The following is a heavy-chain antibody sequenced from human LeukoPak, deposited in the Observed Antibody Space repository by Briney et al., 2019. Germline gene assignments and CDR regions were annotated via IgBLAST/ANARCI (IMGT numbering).Heavy chain of an antibody. Sequence: SETLSLTCTVSGVSISGDYWSWTRQPPGKGLEWIGYIYFTGNTDHNPSLKSRVTLSMDTSKNQFSLKLTSVTAADTDVYYCARHPFSSPFDFWGQGTLVTVSS. CDR3: ARHPFSSPFDF. CDR2: IYFTGNT. V-gene: IGHV4-59*08. J-gene: IGHJ4*02. CDR1: GVSISGDY. D-gene: IGHD2/OR15-2a*01.